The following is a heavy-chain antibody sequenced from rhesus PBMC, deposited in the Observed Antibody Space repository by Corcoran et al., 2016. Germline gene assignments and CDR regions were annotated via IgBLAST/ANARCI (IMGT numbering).Heavy chain of an antibody. V-gene: IGHV4-169*01. CDR2: IYGSSSST. CDR1: GASISSSY. J-gene: IGHJ4*01. CDR3: TRGVYYFDY. D-gene: IGHD3-34*01. Sequence: QLQLQESGPGLVKPSETLSLTCAVSGASISSSYWTWIRQAPGKGLEWIGYIYGSSSSTNYNPSLKSRVTLSVDTSKNQVSLKLSSVTAADTAVYYCTRGVYYFDYWGQGVLVTVSS.